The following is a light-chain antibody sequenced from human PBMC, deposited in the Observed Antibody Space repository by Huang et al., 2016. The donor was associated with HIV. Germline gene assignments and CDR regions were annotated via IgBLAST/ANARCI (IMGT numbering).Light chain of an antibody. V-gene: IGKV3-15*01. J-gene: IGKJ3*01. CDR2: GAS. CDR3: QQYNKWPRT. Sequence: EIVMTQSPATLSVSPGERATLSCRSSQSVTGNLAGYQHKPGQPPRLLIYGASTRAAGAAARFNASGSGTEFTLTINSRQSEDFAVYYCQQYNKWPRTFGPGTKVDVK. CDR1: QSVTGN.